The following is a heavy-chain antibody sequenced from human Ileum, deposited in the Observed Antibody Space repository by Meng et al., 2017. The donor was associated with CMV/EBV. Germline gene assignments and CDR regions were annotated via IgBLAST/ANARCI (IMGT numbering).Heavy chain of an antibody. V-gene: IGHV3-30*02. CDR2: TRYDGNDK. J-gene: IGHJ4*02. CDR1: GFIFNTYG. CDR3: AKRDRSYGFYFDV. Sequence: QVQLVESGGGVVQPGGSLRLSCVASGFIFNTYGMHWVRQAPGKWLEWVALTRYDGNDKYYADSVKGRFTISRDNSKNTLYLQMHNLRIEDTATYFCAKRDRSYGFYFDVWGQGTLVTVSS. D-gene: IGHD5-18*01.